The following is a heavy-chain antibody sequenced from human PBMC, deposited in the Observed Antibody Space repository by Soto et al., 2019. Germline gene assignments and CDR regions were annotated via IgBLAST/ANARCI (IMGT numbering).Heavy chain of an antibody. V-gene: IGHV3-53*04. CDR3: ARHYGHYENFLDY. J-gene: IGHJ4*02. Sequence: EVQLVESGGGLVQPGGSLRLSCAASGFTVSSNYMSWVRQAPGKGLEWVSVIYSGGSTYYADSVKGRFTISRHNSKNTLYPQMNSLRAEDTAVYYCARHYGHYENFLDYWGQGTLVTVSS. CDR1: GFTVSSNY. CDR2: IYSGGST. D-gene: IGHD4-17*01.